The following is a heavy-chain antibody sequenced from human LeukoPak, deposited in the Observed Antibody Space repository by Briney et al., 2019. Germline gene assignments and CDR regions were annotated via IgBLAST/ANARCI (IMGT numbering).Heavy chain of an antibody. CDR1: GGSFSGYY. J-gene: IGHJ4*02. V-gene: IGHV4-34*01. CDR3: ARPVSGSRGWYYNY. D-gene: IGHD6-19*01. Sequence: NPSETLSLTCAVYGGSFSGYYWSWIRQPPGKGLEWIGEINHSGSTNYNPSLKSRVTISVDTSKNQFSLKLSSVTAADTAVYYCARPVSGSRGWYYNYWGQGTLVTVSS. CDR2: INHSGST.